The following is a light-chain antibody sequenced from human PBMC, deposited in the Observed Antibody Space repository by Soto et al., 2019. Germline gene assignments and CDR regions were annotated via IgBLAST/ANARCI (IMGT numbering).Light chain of an antibody. V-gene: IGLV2-14*01. CDR1: SSDVGANIF. CDR2: TVS. Sequence: QAVLTQPASVSGSPGQSITISCTGTSSDVGANIFVSWYQQHPGKVPKLMIYTVSSRPSGVSQRFSGSKSGNTASLTISGLQAEDEADYYCSSFTTDSTYVFGTGTKLPS. CDR3: SSFTTDSTYV. J-gene: IGLJ1*01.